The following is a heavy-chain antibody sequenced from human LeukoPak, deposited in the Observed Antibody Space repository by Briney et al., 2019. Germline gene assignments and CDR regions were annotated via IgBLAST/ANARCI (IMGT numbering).Heavy chain of an antibody. CDR3: AKLLGGGGAFDY. V-gene: IGHV5-51*01. D-gene: IGHD3-16*01. J-gene: IGHJ4*02. CDR1: GYTFTSYW. CDR2: IYPGDSDI. Sequence: GESLQISCQGSGYTFTSYWIGWVRQLPGKGLEWVGIIYPGDSDIRYSPSFQGQVSISADKSISTAYLQWSSLKASDTAMYYCAKLLGGGGAFDYWGQGTLVTVSS.